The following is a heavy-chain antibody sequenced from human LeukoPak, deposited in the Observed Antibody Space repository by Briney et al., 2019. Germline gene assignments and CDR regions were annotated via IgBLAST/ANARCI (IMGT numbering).Heavy chain of an antibody. V-gene: IGHV1-46*03. CDR3: ACVVRGAFDI. J-gene: IGHJ3*02. CDR1: GFTFTSYY. CDR2: INPSGGST. Sequence: ASVKVSCKASGFTFTSYYMHWVRQAPGQGLEWMGIINPSGGSTSYPQRFQGRVTMTRDTSTSTVYMELSSLRSEDTAVYYCACVVRGAFDIWGQGTLVTVSS. D-gene: IGHD2-21*01.